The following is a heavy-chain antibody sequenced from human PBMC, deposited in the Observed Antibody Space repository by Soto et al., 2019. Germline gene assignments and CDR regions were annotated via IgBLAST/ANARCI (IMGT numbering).Heavy chain of an antibody. CDR3: AYTPEGASRIRGTGRYFQH. D-gene: IGHD3-10*01. V-gene: IGHV2-5*02. Sequence: QITLKESGPTLVKPTQTLTLTCTFSGFSLSTSGLGVAWIRQPPGKALEWLTLIYWDDDKRYSPSLKSRLTITKATSKNQVVRTVTNVDPVDTGTYYCAYTPEGASRIRGTGRYFQHWGQGTLVIVSS. J-gene: IGHJ1*01. CDR2: IYWDDDK. CDR1: GFSLSTSGLG.